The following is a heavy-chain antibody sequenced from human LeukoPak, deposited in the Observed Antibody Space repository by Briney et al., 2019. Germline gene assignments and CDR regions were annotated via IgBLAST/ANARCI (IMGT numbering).Heavy chain of an antibody. CDR3: ARDWGRGRQQLVPLDY. J-gene: IGHJ4*02. CDR1: GDSVSSNSAA. D-gene: IGHD6-13*01. Sequence: QTLSLTSAISGDSVSSNSAAWNWLRQSPSRGLEWLGRTYYRSKWYNDYAVSVKSRITINPDTSKNQFSLQLNSVTPEDTAVYYCARDWGRGRQQLVPLDYWGQGTLVTVSS. CDR2: TYYRSKWYN. V-gene: IGHV6-1*01.